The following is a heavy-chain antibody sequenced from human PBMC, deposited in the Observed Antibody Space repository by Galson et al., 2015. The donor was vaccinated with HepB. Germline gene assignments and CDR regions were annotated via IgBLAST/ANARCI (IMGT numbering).Heavy chain of an antibody. V-gene: IGHV1-69*13. D-gene: IGHD4-23*01. CDR1: GGTFSSYA. CDR2: IIPIFGTA. CDR3: AREADYGGAYYYYYMDV. Sequence: SVKVSCKASGGTFSSYAISWVRQAPGQGLEWMGGIIPIFGTANYAQKFQGRVTITADESTSTAYMELSSLRSEDTAVYYCAREADYGGAYYYYYMDVWGKGTTVTVSS. J-gene: IGHJ6*03.